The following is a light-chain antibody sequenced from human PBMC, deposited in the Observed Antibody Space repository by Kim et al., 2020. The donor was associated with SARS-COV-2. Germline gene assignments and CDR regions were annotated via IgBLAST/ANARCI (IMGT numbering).Light chain of an antibody. V-gene: IGLV2-14*01. J-gene: IGLJ1*01. Sequence: QSALTQPASVSGSPGQSITISCTGTSSDIGGYKYVSWYQQHPGKAPKLMIYDVSKRPSGVANRFSGSKSGNTASLIISGLQAGDEADYYCSSYTSSSTYYVFGTGTKVTVL. CDR3: SSYTSSSTYYV. CDR2: DVS. CDR1: SSDIGGYKY.